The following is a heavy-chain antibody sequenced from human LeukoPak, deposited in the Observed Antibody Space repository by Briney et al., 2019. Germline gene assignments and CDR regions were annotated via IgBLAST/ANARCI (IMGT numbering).Heavy chain of an antibody. CDR3: ARGPVTYYYDSSGPSPFDY. J-gene: IGHJ4*02. CDR1: GVSISSSSYY. CDR2: IYYSGST. Sequence: PSETLSLTCTVSGVSISSSSYYWGWIRQPPGKGLEWIGSIYYSGSTYYNPSLKSRVTISVDTSKNQFSLKLSSVTAADTAVYYCARGPVTYYYDSSGPSPFDYWGQGTLVTVSS. D-gene: IGHD3-22*01. V-gene: IGHV4-39*07.